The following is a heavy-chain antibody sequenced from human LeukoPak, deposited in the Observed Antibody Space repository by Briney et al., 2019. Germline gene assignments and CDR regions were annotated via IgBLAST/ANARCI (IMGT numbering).Heavy chain of an antibody. CDR2: ISYDGSNK. CDR3: AGVSESGWYYFDY. J-gene: IGHJ4*02. Sequence: PGGSLRLSCAASGFTFSTYAMHWVRQAPGKGLDRVAVISYDGSNKYYAESVKGRFSISRDNSKNTLYLQMSSLRDEDTAVYYCAGVSESGWYYFDYWGQGALVTVSS. D-gene: IGHD6-19*01. CDR1: GFTFSTYA. V-gene: IGHV3-30*03.